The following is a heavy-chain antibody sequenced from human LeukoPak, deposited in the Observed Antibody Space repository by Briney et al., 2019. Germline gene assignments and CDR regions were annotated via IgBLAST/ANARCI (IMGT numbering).Heavy chain of an antibody. CDR3: ARVTSRLGWFDP. CDR1: GYTFTSYG. CDR2: ISAYNGNT. J-gene: IGHJ5*02. V-gene: IGHV1-18*01. D-gene: IGHD1-14*01. Sequence: ASVKVSCKASGYTFTSYGISWVRQAPGQGLEWMGWISAYNGNTNYAQKLQGRVTMATDTSTSTAYMELRSLRSDDTAVYYCARVTSRLGWFDPWGQGTLVTVSS.